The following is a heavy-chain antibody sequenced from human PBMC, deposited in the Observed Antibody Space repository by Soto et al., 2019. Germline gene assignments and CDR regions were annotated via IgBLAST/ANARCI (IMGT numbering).Heavy chain of an antibody. CDR3: ARDPPLTRYPRTYCSSSMDV. J-gene: IGHJ6*02. D-gene: IGHD1-1*01. V-gene: IGHV4-31*03. Sequence: PSETLSLPCTVSGGSISSGGYYWSWIRQHPGKGLEWIGYIYYSGSTYYNPSLKSRVTISVDTPKKQFSLKLSFVTAADTAVYYCARDPPLTRYPRTYCSSSMDVWGQGTTVTVSS. CDR2: IYYSGST. CDR1: GGSISSGGYY.